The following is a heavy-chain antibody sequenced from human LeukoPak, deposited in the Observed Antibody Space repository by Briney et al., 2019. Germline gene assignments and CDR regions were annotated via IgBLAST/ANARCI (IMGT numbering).Heavy chain of an antibody. D-gene: IGHD6-19*01. J-gene: IGHJ4*02. CDR3: ARERVSSGAIDY. CDR2: MNHNSGKT. Sequence: ASVKVSCKASGYTFTSYDINWVRQATGQGLEWMGWMNHNSGKTGYAQKFQGRVTITRNTSISTAYMELSSLRSEDTAVYYCARERVSSGAIDYWGQGTLVTVSS. V-gene: IGHV1-8*03. CDR1: GYTFTSYD.